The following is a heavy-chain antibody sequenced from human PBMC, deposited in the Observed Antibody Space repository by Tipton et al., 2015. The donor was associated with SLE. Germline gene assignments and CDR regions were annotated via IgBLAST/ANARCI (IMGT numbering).Heavy chain of an antibody. CDR2: ISSSGSTI. CDR3: ARVGCSSTSRSGYYYMDV. D-gene: IGHD2-2*01. Sequence: SLRLSCAASGFTFSDYYMSWIRQAPGKGLEWVSYISSSGSTIYYADSVKGRFTISRDNAKNSLYLQMNSLRAEDTAVYYCARVGCSSTSRSGYYYMDVWGKGTTVPVSS. J-gene: IGHJ6*03. CDR1: GFTFSDYY. V-gene: IGHV3-11*01.